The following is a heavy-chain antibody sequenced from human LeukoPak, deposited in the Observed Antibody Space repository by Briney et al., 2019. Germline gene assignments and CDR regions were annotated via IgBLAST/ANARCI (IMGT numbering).Heavy chain of an antibody. CDR2: IRYDGSNK. V-gene: IGHV3-30*02. D-gene: IGHD6-6*01. CDR3: ALYSSSPPY. CDR1: GGSFSGYY. J-gene: IGHJ4*02. Sequence: PSETLSLTCAVYGGSFSGYYWSWIRQAPGKGLEWVAFIRYDGSNKYYADSVKGRFTISRDNSKNTLYLQMNSLRAEDTAVYYCALYSSSPPYWGQGTLVTVSS.